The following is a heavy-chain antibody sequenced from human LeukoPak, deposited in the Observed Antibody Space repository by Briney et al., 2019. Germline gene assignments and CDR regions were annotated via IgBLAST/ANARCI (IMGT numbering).Heavy chain of an antibody. Sequence: SVKVSCKASGGTFTSYSVSWVRQAPGHGLEWMGGIVPIFGTTNYAEKFKGRVTMTTDESTTIVYTELSSLRSEDTAVYYCARVTGYSNWFDPWGQGTLVTVSS. CDR1: GGTFTSYS. CDR3: ARVTGYSNWFDP. V-gene: IGHV1-69*05. J-gene: IGHJ5*02. D-gene: IGHD4-11*01. CDR2: IVPIFGTT.